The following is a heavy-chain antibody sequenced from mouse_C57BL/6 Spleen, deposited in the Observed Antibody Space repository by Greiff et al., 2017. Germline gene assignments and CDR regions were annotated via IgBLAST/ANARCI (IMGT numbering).Heavy chain of an antibody. V-gene: IGHV1-64*01. CDR2: IHPNSGST. Sequence: VQLQQPGAELVKPGASVKLSCKASGYTFTSYWMHWVKQRPGQGLEWIGMIHPNSGSTNYNEKFKSKATLTLDKSSSTAYMQLSSLTSDDSAVYYCARCNYDYGYYFDYWGQGTTLTVSS. CDR3: ARCNYDYGYYFDY. CDR1: GYTFTSYW. J-gene: IGHJ2*01. D-gene: IGHD2-4*01.